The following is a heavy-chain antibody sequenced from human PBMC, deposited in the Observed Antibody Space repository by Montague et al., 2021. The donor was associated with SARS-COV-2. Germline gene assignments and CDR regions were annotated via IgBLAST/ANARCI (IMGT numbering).Heavy chain of an antibody. V-gene: IGHV4-34*01. D-gene: IGHD2-15*01. Sequence: SETLSLTCAVYGTSFSGYYWNWIRQPPGKGLEWIGEIDHGGSTNYSPSLKSRLTISADTSKNQFSLKLTSVAAADTAVYYCARLRDGVVPSPILGAGADYSYYYMDVWGRGTTVTVSS. CDR1: GTSFSGYY. J-gene: IGHJ6*03. CDR2: IDHGGST. CDR3: ARLRDGVVPSPILGAGADYSYYYMDV.